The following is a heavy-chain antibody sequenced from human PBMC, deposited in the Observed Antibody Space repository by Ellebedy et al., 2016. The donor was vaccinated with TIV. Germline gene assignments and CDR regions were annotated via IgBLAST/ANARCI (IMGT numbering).Heavy chain of an antibody. J-gene: IGHJ4*02. V-gene: IGHV1-24*01. CDR2: FDPEDGET. CDR1: GYTLTELS. Sequence: AASVKVSCKVSGYTLTELSIHWVRQAPGKGLEWMGGFDPEDGETVYAQRFKGRVTMTEKTSTDTAYMELSSLSSEDTALYYCSTIDYKDLYYFDRWGQGTLVTVSS. D-gene: IGHD4-11*01. CDR3: STIDYKDLYYFDR.